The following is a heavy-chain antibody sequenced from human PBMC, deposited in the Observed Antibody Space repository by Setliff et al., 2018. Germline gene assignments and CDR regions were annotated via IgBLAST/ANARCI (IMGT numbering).Heavy chain of an antibody. Sequence: PGGSLRLSCAASGFTFSSYAMSWVRQAPGKGLGWVSAISGSGGTIYYADSVKGRFTISRDNAKNMLYLQMNSLRAEDTAVYYCVREGGNYFPLDYWGLGTLVTVSS. CDR2: ISGSGGTI. CDR1: GFTFSSYA. D-gene: IGHD1-26*01. CDR3: VREGGNYFPLDY. V-gene: IGHV3-23*01. J-gene: IGHJ4*02.